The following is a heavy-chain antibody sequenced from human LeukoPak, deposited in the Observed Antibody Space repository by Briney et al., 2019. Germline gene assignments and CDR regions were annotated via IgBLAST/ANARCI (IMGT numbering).Heavy chain of an antibody. J-gene: IGHJ6*04. CDR1: GGSISSGSYY. Sequence: KSSQTLSLTCTVSGGSISSGSYYWSWIRQPAGKGLEWIGRIYTSGSTNYNPSLKSRVTISVDTAKNQFSLKLSSVTAADTAVYYCAREEDCSSTSCYVVWGKGTTVTVSS. CDR3: AREEDCSSTSCYVV. CDR2: IYTSGST. D-gene: IGHD2-2*01. V-gene: IGHV4-61*02.